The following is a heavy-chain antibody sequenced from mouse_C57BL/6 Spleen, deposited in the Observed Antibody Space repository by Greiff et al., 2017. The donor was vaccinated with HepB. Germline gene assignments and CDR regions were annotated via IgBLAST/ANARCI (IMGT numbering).Heavy chain of an antibody. CDR3: ARGGLTGTLWFAY. J-gene: IGHJ3*01. D-gene: IGHD4-1*01. CDR2: INPSNGGT. Sequence: VQLQQPGTELVKPGASVKLSCKASGYTFTSYWMHWVKQRPGQGLEWIGNINPSNGGTNYNEKFKNKATVTVDKSSSTAYMQLSSLTSEDSAVYYCARGGLTGTLWFAYWGQGTLVTVSA. CDR1: GYTFTSYW. V-gene: IGHV1-53*01.